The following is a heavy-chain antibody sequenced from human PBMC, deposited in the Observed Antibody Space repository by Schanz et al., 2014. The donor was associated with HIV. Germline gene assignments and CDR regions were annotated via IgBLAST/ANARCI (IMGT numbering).Heavy chain of an antibody. V-gene: IGHV3-74*01. J-gene: IGHJ6*02. CDR3: ARDYYYSIDV. CDR2: IKGDGISV. CDR1: GFSFSKFG. Sequence: VRLVESGGGGVQPGTSGGLSCAASGFSFSKFGMHWVHQAPGQGRKRISLIKGDGISVNYADSVKGRFTISRDNAKNTLYLQMHSLRVEDTAVYFCARDYYYSIDVRGQGTTVIVSS.